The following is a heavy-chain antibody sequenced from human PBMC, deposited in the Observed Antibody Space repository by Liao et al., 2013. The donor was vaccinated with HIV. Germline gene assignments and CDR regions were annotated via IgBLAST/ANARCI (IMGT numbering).Heavy chain of an antibody. J-gene: IGHJ6*03. V-gene: IGHV4-61*02. CDR3: ARVEITMVRGVIALVYYYYMDV. Sequence: QVRLQESGPGLVKPSQTLSLTCTVSGDLIRRDNYYWTWIRQPAGKGLEWIGHIYTGMSTTGTTNYNPSLKSRVFISADTSNNHVSLKLTSVTAADTAVYYCARVEITMVRGVIALVYYYYMDVWGKGTTVTVSS. D-gene: IGHD3-10*01. CDR1: GDLIRRDNYY. CDR2: IYTGMSTTGTT.